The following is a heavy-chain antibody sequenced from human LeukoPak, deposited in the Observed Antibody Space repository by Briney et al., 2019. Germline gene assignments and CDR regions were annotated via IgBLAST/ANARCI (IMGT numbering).Heavy chain of an antibody. CDR2: VNHSGYT. Sequence: SETLSLTCAVYGGSFSAYYWSWIRQPPGMGLEWIGEVNHSGYTNYNPSLKSRVTMSVDTSRNQFSLRLSSVTAADTAVYYCARDRASGDIVLDYWGQGILVTVSS. V-gene: IGHV4-34*01. J-gene: IGHJ4*02. D-gene: IGHD5-12*01. CDR1: GGSFSAYY. CDR3: ARDRASGDIVLDY.